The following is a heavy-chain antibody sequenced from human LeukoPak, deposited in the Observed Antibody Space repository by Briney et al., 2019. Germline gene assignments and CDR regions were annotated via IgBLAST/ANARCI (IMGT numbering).Heavy chain of an antibody. V-gene: IGHV3-23*01. J-gene: IGHJ3*02. D-gene: IGHD3-10*01. Sequence: GGSLRLSCAASGFTFSDFAMSWVRQAPGKGLEWVSGMSASGSHTHSADFVKGRFTISRDNFKNTLYLQMNGLRVEDTAVYYCARALAMVRGVKDHDAFDIWGQGTMVTVSS. CDR1: GFTFSDFA. CDR3: ARALAMVRGVKDHDAFDI. CDR2: MSASGSHT.